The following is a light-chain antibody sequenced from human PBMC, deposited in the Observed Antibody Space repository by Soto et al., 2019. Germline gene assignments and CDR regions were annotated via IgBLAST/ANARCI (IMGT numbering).Light chain of an antibody. Sequence: QSVLTQPPSASGTPGQRVTISCSGSSSNIGTNTVIWYQQLPGAAPKLLIYSDNQRPSGVPDRFSGSKSGTSASLVISGLHSEDESDYYCAAWDVSLVVFGGGTKLTVL. CDR3: AAWDVSLVV. V-gene: IGLV1-44*01. CDR2: SDN. J-gene: IGLJ2*01. CDR1: SSNIGTNT.